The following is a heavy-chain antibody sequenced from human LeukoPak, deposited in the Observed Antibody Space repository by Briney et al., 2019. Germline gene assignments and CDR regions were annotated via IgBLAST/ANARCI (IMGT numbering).Heavy chain of an antibody. Sequence: GGSLRLSCAASGFTFSSYGMHWVRQAPGKGLEWVAVIWYDGSNKYYADSVKGRFTISRDNSKNTLYLQMNSLRAEDTAVYYCARDKGDEDYYGFDYWGQGTLVTVSS. D-gene: IGHD3-10*01. CDR2: IWYDGSNK. V-gene: IGHV3-33*01. J-gene: IGHJ4*02. CDR1: GFTFSSYG. CDR3: ARDKGDEDYYGFDY.